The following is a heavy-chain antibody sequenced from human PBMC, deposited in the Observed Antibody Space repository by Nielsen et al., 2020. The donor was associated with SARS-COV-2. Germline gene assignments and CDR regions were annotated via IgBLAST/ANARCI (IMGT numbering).Heavy chain of an antibody. CDR3: ARAAYYYDSSGYYEDISLDY. CDR2: ISSSSSYI. CDR1: GFTFSSYS. Sequence: GESLKISCAASGFTFSSYSMNWVRQAPGKGLEWVSSISSSSSYIYYADSVKGRFTISRDNAKNSLYLQMNSLRAEDTAVYYCARAAYYYDSSGYYEDISLDYWGQGTLVTVSS. D-gene: IGHD3-22*01. J-gene: IGHJ4*02. V-gene: IGHV3-21*01.